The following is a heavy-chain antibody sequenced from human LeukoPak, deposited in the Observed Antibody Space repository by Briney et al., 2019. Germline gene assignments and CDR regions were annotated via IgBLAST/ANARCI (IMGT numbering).Heavy chain of an antibody. CDR1: GGSINSSSYY. D-gene: IGHD5-24*01. Sequence: SETLSLTCPVSGGSINSSSYYWGWIRQPPGKGLEWIGSIFYSGNTYDNPSLKSRVTISVDTSKNQFSLKLNSVTAADTAVYYCARHRSKWLQSSFDYWGQGTLVTVSS. V-gene: IGHV4-39*01. CDR3: ARHRSKWLQSSFDY. CDR2: IFYSGNT. J-gene: IGHJ4*02.